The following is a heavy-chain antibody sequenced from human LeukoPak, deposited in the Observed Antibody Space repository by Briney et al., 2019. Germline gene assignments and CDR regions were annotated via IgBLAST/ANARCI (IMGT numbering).Heavy chain of an antibody. CDR1: GASISSYY. V-gene: IGHV4-59*12. CDR2: IYYSGNT. J-gene: IGHJ3*02. Sequence: SETLSLTCTVSGASISSYYWNWIRQPPGKGLEWIGYIYYSGNTNYNPSLKSRVTMSVDTSKNQFSLKVTSVTAADTAVYYCARLRNFASDIWGQGTMVTVSS. CDR3: ARLRNFASDI.